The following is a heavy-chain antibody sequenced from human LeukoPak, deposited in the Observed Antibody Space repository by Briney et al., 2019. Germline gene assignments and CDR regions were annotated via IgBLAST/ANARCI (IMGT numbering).Heavy chain of an antibody. J-gene: IGHJ4*02. CDR3: AKGSGSSCYSPCDY. CDR1: GFSIKTYS. V-gene: IGHV3-23*01. CDR2: ICANDGNT. D-gene: IGHD2-15*01. Sequence: GGSLRLSCAASGFSIKTYSMTWVRQAPGKGLEWVSVICANDGNTYYADAVKGRFTISRDNSKDTLYLQMDSLRAEDTAVYYCAKGSGSSCYSPCDYWGQGILVTVSS.